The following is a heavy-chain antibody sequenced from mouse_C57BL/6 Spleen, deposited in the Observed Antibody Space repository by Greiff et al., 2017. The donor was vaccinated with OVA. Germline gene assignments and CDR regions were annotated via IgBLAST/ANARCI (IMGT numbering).Heavy chain of an antibody. D-gene: IGHD1-1*01. J-gene: IGHJ2*01. Sequence: QVQLQQPGAELVRPGTSVKLSCKASGYTFTSYWMHWVKQRPGQGLEWIGVIDPSDSYTNYNQKFKGKATLTVDTSSSTAYMQLSSLTSEDSAVYYCARKGLGSSPGYWGQGPTLTVSS. CDR3: ARKGLGSSPGY. CDR2: IDPSDSYT. V-gene: IGHV1-59*01. CDR1: GYTFTSYW.